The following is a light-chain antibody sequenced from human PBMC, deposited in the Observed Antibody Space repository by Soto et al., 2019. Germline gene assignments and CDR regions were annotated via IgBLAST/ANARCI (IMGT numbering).Light chain of an antibody. CDR3: QQDGSSPLFT. V-gene: IGKV3-20*01. J-gene: IGKJ3*01. CDR1: QIISSSY. Sequence: EIVVTQSPGTLSLSPGETATLSCRASQIISSSYLAWYHQKPGQAPRLLIYGASSRATGIPDRFSGSGSGTDFTLAISRLEPEDFAVYYCQQDGSSPLFTFGPGTKVASK. CDR2: GAS.